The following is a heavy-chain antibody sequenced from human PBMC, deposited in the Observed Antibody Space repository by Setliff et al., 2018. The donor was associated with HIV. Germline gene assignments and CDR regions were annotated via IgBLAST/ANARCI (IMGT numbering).Heavy chain of an antibody. V-gene: IGHV3-30*02. Sequence: GGSLRLSCAASGLTFTACGMHWVRQAPGKGLEWVASIRSDGTNPSYADSVTGRFTISRDDSKNTLYLQMNSLRAEDTAVYYCAKEDQRVTSVDYWGQGTPVTVSS. CDR1: GLTFTACG. CDR3: AKEDQRVTSVDY. J-gene: IGHJ4*02. CDR2: IRSDGTNP. D-gene: IGHD2-2*01.